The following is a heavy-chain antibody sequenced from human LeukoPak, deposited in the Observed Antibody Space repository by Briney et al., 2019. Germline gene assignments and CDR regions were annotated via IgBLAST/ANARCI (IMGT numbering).Heavy chain of an antibody. CDR3: ARYHGIWFGELGREYYFDY. CDR2: IYYSGST. J-gene: IGHJ4*02. V-gene: IGHV4-59*08. Sequence: SETLSLTCTVSGGSISSYYWSWIRQPPGKGLEWIGYIYYSGSTNYNPSLKNRVTISVDTSKNQFSLKLSSVTAADTAVYYCARYHGIWFGELGREYYFDYWGQGTLVTVSS. D-gene: IGHD3-10*01. CDR1: GGSISSYY.